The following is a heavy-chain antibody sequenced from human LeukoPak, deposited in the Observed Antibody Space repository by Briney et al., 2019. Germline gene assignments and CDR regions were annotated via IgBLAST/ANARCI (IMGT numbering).Heavy chain of an antibody. CDR3: ARAYYDILAGPFFPDY. CDR2: ISSSSSTI. D-gene: IGHD3-9*01. CDR1: GFTFSSYS. V-gene: IGHV3-48*01. J-gene: IGHJ4*02. Sequence: GGSLRLSCAASGFTFSSYSMNWVRQAPGKGLEWVSYISSSSSTIYYADSVKGRFTISRDNAKNSLYLQMNSLRAEDTAVYYCARAYYDILAGPFFPDYWGQGTLVTVSS.